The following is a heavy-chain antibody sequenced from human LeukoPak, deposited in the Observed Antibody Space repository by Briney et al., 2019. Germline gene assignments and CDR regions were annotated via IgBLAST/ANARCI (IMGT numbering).Heavy chain of an antibody. J-gene: IGHJ3*02. CDR3: TRFEDYGGKRDVFDI. Sequence: GASVKVSCKASGYTFTAYYINWVRQAPGQGVEWMGWINPHSGGAVYAQGFEGRVTMTRDTSISTAYMELNNLRSDDTAFYYCTRFEDYGGKRDVFDIWGQGTMVTVSS. CDR2: INPHSGGA. V-gene: IGHV1-2*02. D-gene: IGHD4-23*01. CDR1: GYTFTAYY.